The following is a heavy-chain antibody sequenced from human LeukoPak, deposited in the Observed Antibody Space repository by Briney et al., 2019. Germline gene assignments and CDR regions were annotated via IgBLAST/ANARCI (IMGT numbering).Heavy chain of an antibody. CDR2: ISYSGGT. D-gene: IGHD4-17*01. Sequence: PSETLSLTCSISGGSISSSYWSWIRQPPGQGLEWIGYISYSGGTNYNPSLKSRVTISVDTSKNQFSLKLSSVTAADTAVYYCARLPTVTFFDYWGQGTLVTVSS. J-gene: IGHJ4*02. CDR1: GGSISSSY. CDR3: ARLPTVTFFDY. V-gene: IGHV4-59*08.